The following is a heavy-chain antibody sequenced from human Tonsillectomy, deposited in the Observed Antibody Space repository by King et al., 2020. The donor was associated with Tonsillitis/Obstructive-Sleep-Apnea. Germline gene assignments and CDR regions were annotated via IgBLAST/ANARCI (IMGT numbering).Heavy chain of an antibody. CDR3: ASERSGYPYFFDY. CDR2: IYYSGST. J-gene: IGHJ4*02. D-gene: IGHD3-3*01. CDR1: GGSISSYY. V-gene: IGHV4-59*01. Sequence: QLQESGPGLVKPSETLSLTCTVSGGSISSYYWTWIRQPPGKGLEWIGYIYYSGSTNCNPSLKSRATISVDTSKNQFSLKLSSVTAADTAVYYCASERSGYPYFFDYWGQGTLVTVSS.